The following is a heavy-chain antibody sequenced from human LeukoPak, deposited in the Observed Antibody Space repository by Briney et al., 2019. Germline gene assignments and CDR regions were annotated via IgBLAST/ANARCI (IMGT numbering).Heavy chain of an antibody. CDR1: GGSFSGYY. J-gene: IGHJ3*02. CDR2: IYYTGST. CDR3: ARRLNAFDI. V-gene: IGHV4-34*09. D-gene: IGHD6-25*01. Sequence: SETLSLTCAVYGGSFSGYYWSWIRQPPGKGLEWIGYIYYTGSTFYNPSLKSRVTMSVDTSKNQFSLRLNSVTAADTAVYYCARRLNAFDIWGQGTLVTVSS.